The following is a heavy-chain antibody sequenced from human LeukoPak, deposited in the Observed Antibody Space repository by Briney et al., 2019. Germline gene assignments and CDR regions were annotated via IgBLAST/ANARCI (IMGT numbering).Heavy chain of an antibody. CDR3: ARGLDTAQVEVYYYYYYMDV. CDR2: INPSGGST. Sequence: ASVKVSCKASGYTFTSYYMHWVRQAPGQGLEWMGIINPSGGSTSYAQKFQGRVTMTRDMSTSTVYMELSSLRSEDTAVYYCARGLDTAQVEVYYYYYYMDVWGKGTTVTVSS. CDR1: GYTFTSYY. V-gene: IGHV1-46*01. J-gene: IGHJ6*03. D-gene: IGHD5-18*01.